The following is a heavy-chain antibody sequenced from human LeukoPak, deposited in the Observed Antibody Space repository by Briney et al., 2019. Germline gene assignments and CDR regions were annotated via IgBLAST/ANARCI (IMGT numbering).Heavy chain of an antibody. CDR1: GGSISSSSYY. V-gene: IGHV4-61*02. CDR3: ARTTVTTSWYFDL. J-gene: IGHJ2*01. D-gene: IGHD4-17*01. CDR2: IYTSGST. Sequence: PSETLSLTCTVSGGSISSSSYYWSWIRQPAGKGLEWIGRIYTSGSTTYNPSLKSRVTISVDTSKNQFSLILSSVTATDTAVYYCARTTVTTSWYFDLWGRGTLVTVSS.